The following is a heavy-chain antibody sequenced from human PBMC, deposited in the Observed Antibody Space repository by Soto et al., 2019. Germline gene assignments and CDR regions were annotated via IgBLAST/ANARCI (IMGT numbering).Heavy chain of an antibody. D-gene: IGHD2-15*01. V-gene: IGHV3-23*01. J-gene: IGHJ3*02. Sequence: PGGSLRLSCAASRFTFSPYAMSWVRQAPGRGLEWVSGISGGGGDTSYADSVRGRFTCSRVNSKNTLYLQMNSLRAEDTALYYCAKSLFGGPDIWGQGTMVTVSS. CDR3: AKSLFGGPDI. CDR2: ISGGGGDT. CDR1: RFTFSPYA.